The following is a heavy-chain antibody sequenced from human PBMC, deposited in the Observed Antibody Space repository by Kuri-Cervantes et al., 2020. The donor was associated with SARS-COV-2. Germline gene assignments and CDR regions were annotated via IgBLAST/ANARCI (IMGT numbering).Heavy chain of an antibody. CDR1: GFTFSSYA. CDR2: ISGSVGST. V-gene: IGHV3-23*01. Sequence: GGSLRLSCAASGFTFSSYAMHWVRQAPGKGLEWVSAISGSVGSTYYADSVKGRFTISRDNSKNTLHLQMNSLRADDTAVDYCAKDPGERYCDDTEPYYFDYWGQGTLVTVSS. CDR3: AKDPGERYCDDTEPYYFDY. J-gene: IGHJ4*02. D-gene: IGHD3-22*01.